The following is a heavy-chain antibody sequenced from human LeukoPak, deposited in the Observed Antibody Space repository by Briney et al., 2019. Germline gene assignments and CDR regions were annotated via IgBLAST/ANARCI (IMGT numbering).Heavy chain of an antibody. Sequence: GGSLRLSCAASGFTFSTYAMHWVRQAPGKGLEYVSAISATGGSTYHADSVKGRFTISRDNSKNTLYLQMSSLRAEDTAVYYCVKVLLNGSGSYWFDPRGQGTLVTVSS. CDR1: GFTFSTYA. J-gene: IGHJ5*02. CDR2: ISATGGST. D-gene: IGHD3-10*01. V-gene: IGHV3-64D*09. CDR3: VKVLLNGSGSYWFDP.